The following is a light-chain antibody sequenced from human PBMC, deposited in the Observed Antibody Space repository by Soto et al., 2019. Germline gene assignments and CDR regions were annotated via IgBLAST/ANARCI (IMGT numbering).Light chain of an antibody. Sequence: QSVLTQPSSVSGTPGQGVTISCSGSISNIGNNYVYWFQQLPGTAPKVLTNRNDQRPSAVPDRFSGSKSGTSASLAISGLRSEDEAGYYCAAWGDTVRSYVFGTRTKLTVL. CDR3: AAWGDTVRSYV. CDR1: ISNIGNNY. CDR2: RND. J-gene: IGLJ1*01. V-gene: IGLV1-47*01.